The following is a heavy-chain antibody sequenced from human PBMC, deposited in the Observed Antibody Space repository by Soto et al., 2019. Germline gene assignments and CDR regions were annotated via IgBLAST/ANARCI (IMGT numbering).Heavy chain of an antibody. J-gene: IGHJ4*02. Sequence: ASVKVSCKASGYTFTSYAMHWVRQAPGQRLEWMGWINAGNGNTRYSQKFQGRVTITRDTSASTAYMELSSLRSEDTAVYYCARGITLPTPLDYWGQGTLVTVSS. CDR3: ARGITLPTPLDY. D-gene: IGHD1-20*01. V-gene: IGHV1-3*01. CDR1: GYTFTSYA. CDR2: INAGNGNT.